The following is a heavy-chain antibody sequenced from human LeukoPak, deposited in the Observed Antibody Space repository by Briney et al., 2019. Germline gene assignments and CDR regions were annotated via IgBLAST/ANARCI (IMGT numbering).Heavy chain of an antibody. V-gene: IGHV1-2*02. J-gene: IGHJ5*02. Sequence: ASVKVSCKASGYTFTSYGISWVRQAPGHGLEWMGWINPDSGGTNYAQKFQGRVTMTRDTSINTAYMELSSLRSEDTAVYYCARALPHRRLMDTTMEQHWFDPWGQGTLVTVSS. CDR1: GYTFTSYG. D-gene: IGHD5-18*01. CDR2: INPDSGGT. CDR3: ARALPHRRLMDTTMEQHWFDP.